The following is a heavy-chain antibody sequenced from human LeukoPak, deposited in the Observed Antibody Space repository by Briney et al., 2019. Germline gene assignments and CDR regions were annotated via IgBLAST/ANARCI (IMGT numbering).Heavy chain of an antibody. Sequence: SETLSLTCAVYGGSFSGYYWSWIRQPPGKGLEWTGEINHSGSTNYNPSLKSRVTISVDTSKNQFSLKLSSVTAADTAVYYCARVPIDYYDSSGYYWGQGTLVTVSS. CDR2: INHSGST. V-gene: IGHV4-34*01. J-gene: IGHJ4*02. CDR3: ARVPIDYYDSSGYY. CDR1: GGSFSGYY. D-gene: IGHD3-22*01.